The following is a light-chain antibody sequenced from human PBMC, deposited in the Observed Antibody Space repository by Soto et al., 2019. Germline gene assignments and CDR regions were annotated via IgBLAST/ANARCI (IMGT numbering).Light chain of an antibody. V-gene: IGKV3D-15*01. CDR2: GAS. CDR3: QQYKNWPRT. Sequence: EIVMTQSPATLSVSPGQRATLSCRASQSVASNLAWYQQRPGQAPRLLIYGASSGATGIPDRFSGSGSGTEFTLTISSLQSEDFAVYYCQQYKNWPRTFGQGTKV. CDR1: QSVASN. J-gene: IGKJ1*01.